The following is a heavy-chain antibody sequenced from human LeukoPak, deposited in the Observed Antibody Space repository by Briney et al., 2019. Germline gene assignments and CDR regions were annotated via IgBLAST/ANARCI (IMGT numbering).Heavy chain of an antibody. J-gene: IGHJ6*02. CDR2: ISSSGSTI. CDR1: GFTFSDYY. V-gene: IGHV3-11*01. CDR3: ARDGFWSGLIYYYYGMDV. Sequence: PGGSLRLSCAASGFTFSDYYMSWIRQAPGKGLEWVSYISSSGSTIYYADSVKGRFTISRDNAKNSLYLQMNSLRAEDTAVYYCARDGFWSGLIYYYYGMDVWGQGTTVTVSS. D-gene: IGHD3-3*01.